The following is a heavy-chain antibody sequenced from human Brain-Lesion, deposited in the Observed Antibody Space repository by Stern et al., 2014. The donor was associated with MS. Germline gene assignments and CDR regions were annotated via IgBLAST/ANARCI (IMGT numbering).Heavy chain of an antibody. CDR2: YDLEDGEI. Sequence: VQLVESGAEVKKPGASVKVYCKLSGYTLTELSMHWVRQAPGKGLERMGGYDLEDGEIMYAQKFQGRVNMTEDTSTDTAYMELSSLRSEDTAVYYCATGIGLWAFDYWGQGTLVTVSS. J-gene: IGHJ4*02. D-gene: IGHD7-27*01. V-gene: IGHV1-24*01. CDR1: GYTLTELS. CDR3: ATGIGLWAFDY.